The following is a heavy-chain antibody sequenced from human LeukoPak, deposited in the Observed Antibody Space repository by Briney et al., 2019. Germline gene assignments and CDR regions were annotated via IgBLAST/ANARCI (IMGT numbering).Heavy chain of an antibody. Sequence: GGSLTLSCAPSGFPFNRYSMICAPHAPGEGLEWVSSISSSSSYIYYAHSVKGRFTISRDNAKNSLYLQMNSLGAEDTAVYYCARGDYLAAAGTYFDYWGQGTLVTVSS. CDR3: ARGDYLAAAGTYFDY. D-gene: IGHD6-13*01. V-gene: IGHV3-21*01. CDR1: GFPFNRYS. J-gene: IGHJ4*02. CDR2: ISSSSSYI.